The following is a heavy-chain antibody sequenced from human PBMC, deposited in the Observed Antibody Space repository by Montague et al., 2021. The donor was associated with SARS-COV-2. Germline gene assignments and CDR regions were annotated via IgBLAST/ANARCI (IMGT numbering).Heavy chain of an antibody. Sequence: SETLSLTCSVSGYSISSGYYWGWIRQPPGKGLEWVGCISYIGKTYYSPSLKSPLTISLDSSKNQFSLQARSVTAADTAGYYCVRVLYNRVRDYWGQGTLVTVSS. CDR2: ISYIGKT. J-gene: IGHJ4*02. CDR3: VRVLYNRVRDY. CDR1: GYSISSGYY. V-gene: IGHV4-38-2*02. D-gene: IGHD1-1*01.